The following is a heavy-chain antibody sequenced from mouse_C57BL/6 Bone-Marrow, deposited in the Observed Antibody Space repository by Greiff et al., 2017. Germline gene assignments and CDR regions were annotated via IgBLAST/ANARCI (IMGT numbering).Heavy chain of an antibody. D-gene: IGHD1-1*01. Sequence: VMLVESGAELMKPGASVKLSCKATGYTFTGYWIEWVKQRPGHGLEWIGEILPGSGRTKYNEKVKGKATFTADTSSNTAYMQLSSLTTEDSAIYYCAREYYGSSYPHWYVDVWGTGTTVTVSS. CDR3: AREYYGSSYPHWYVDV. J-gene: IGHJ1*03. CDR2: ILPGSGRT. V-gene: IGHV1-9*01. CDR1: GYTFTGYW.